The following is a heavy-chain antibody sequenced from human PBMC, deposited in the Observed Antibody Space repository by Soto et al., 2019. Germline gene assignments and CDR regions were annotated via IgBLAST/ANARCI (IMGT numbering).Heavy chain of an antibody. CDR1: GFTFSAYA. J-gene: IGHJ4*02. CDR2: ISGGGGST. V-gene: IGHV3-23*01. D-gene: IGHD1-1*01. CDR3: GKDRPNWNDPAERYYFHY. Sequence: EVQLLESGGGLVQPGGSLRLSCAASGFTFSAYAMSWVRQAPGKGLEWVSAISGGGGSTYYADSVKGRFTIARDNSKNTLYRQMNSLRAEETAVYYCGKDRPNWNDPAERYYFHYWGQGTLVTVSS.